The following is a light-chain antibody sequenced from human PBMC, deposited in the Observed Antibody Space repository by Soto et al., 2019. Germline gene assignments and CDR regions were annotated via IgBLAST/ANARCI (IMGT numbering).Light chain of an antibody. CDR3: QQSYSTPAFT. Sequence: DIQMTQSPSSLSASVGDRVSITCRASQSISSFLNWYQQKPGKAPQLLIYGASNLQGGDPSRFSGSGSGTEFTLTISSLQPEDFATYYCQQSYSTPAFTFGPGTKMDVK. J-gene: IGKJ3*01. CDR2: GAS. V-gene: IGKV1-39*01. CDR1: QSISSF.